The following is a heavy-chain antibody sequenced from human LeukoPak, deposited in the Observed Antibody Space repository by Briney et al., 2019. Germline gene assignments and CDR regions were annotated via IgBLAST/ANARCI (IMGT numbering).Heavy chain of an antibody. CDR2: IYPGDSDS. CDR3: ARSRDRGIAARPYDY. CDR1: GYRFTSYW. Sequence: GESLKISCKGSGYRFTSYWIGWVRQMPGKGLEWMGIIYPGDSDSRYSPSFQGQVTISADKSISTAYLQWSSLKASDTAMYYCARSRDRGIAARPYDYWGQGTLVTVSS. D-gene: IGHD6-6*01. V-gene: IGHV5-51*01. J-gene: IGHJ4*02.